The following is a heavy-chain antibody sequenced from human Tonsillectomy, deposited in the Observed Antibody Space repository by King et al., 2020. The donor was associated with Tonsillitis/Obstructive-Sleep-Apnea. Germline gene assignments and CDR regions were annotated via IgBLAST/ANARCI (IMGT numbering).Heavy chain of an antibody. V-gene: IGHV5-51*01. Sequence: VQLVESGPEVKKPGESLKISCKGSEYSFTSYWIGWVXXXPGXGXXXXXXXXXXXXXXRXXXXXXXXVXMSXXXPXXTAYLQWXXLKXSDSAMYYCARVRGFCSVNICYGLDPWGQGSLVTVSS. CDR1: EYSFTSYW. CDR2: XXXXXXXX. J-gene: IGHJ5*02. CDR3: ARVRGFCSVNICYGLDP. D-gene: IGHD3-3*01.